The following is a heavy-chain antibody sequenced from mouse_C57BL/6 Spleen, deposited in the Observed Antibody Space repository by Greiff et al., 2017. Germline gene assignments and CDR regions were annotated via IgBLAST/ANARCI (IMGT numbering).Heavy chain of an antibody. CDR2: IDPETGGT. D-gene: IGHD2-12*01. CDR3: TREVLLYRKRHFAY. Sequence: QVQLQQSGAELVRPGASVTLPCKASGYTFTDYEMHWLKQTPVHGLEWIGAIDPETGGTAYNQKFKCKAILTADKSSSTAYMEIRSLTSEDSAVYYCTREVLLYRKRHFAYWGQGTLVTVSA. J-gene: IGHJ3*01. CDR1: GYTFTDYE. V-gene: IGHV1-15*01.